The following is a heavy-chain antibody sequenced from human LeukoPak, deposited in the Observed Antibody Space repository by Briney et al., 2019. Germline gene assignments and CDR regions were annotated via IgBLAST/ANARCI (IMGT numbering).Heavy chain of an antibody. CDR3: ARSILPAANAIDY. CDR1: VFTFSDYY. Sequence: KPGGSLRLSCAASVFTFSDYYMNWIRQAPGKGLEWVSYISSSGSTISYADSVKGRFTVSRDNAKNSLYLQMNSLRAEDTAVYYCARSILPAANAIDYWGQGTLVTVSS. D-gene: IGHD2-2*01. V-gene: IGHV3-11*04. CDR2: ISSSGSTI. J-gene: IGHJ4*02.